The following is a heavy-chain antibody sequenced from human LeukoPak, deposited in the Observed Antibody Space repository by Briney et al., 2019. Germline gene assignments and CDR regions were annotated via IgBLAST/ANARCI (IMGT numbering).Heavy chain of an antibody. CDR3: ARRAGEYSHPYDY. Sequence: GGSLRLSCAASGFTFSDYYMSWIRQAPGKGLEWVSFIYSGGNTHYSDSVKGRFTISRDNSKNTLYLQMNSLRAEDTAVFYCARRAGEYSHPYDYWGQGTLVTVSS. CDR2: IYSGGNT. CDR1: GFTFSDYY. V-gene: IGHV3-53*01. J-gene: IGHJ4*02. D-gene: IGHD4-17*01.